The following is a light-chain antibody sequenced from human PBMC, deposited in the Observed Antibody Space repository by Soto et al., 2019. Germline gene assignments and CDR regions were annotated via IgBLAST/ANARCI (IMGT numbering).Light chain of an antibody. J-gene: IGKJ2*01. CDR2: GAS. Sequence: EIVLTQSPGTLSLSPGERATLSCRSSQYIATSYLAWYQQRRGQAPRLLIYGASSRATGIPDRFSGSWAGTDFTLTISRLEPEDFAVYYCQQYGGSPYTFGQGTTVEIK. CDR1: QYIATSY. V-gene: IGKV3-20*01. CDR3: QQYGGSPYT.